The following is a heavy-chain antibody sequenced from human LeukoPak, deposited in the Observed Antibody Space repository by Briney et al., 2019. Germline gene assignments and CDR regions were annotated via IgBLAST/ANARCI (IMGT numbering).Heavy chain of an antibody. J-gene: IGHJ4*02. CDR2: ISYDGSNK. D-gene: IGHD6-19*01. CDR3: ASTRSSSWSYSSGWYSDY. V-gene: IGHV3-30*03. Sequence: GGSLRLSCAASGFTFSSYGMHWVRQAPGKGLEWVAVISYDGSNKYYADSVKGRFTISRDNSKNTLYLQMNSLRAEDTAVYYCASTRSSSWSYSSGWYSDYWGQGTLVTVSS. CDR1: GFTFSSYG.